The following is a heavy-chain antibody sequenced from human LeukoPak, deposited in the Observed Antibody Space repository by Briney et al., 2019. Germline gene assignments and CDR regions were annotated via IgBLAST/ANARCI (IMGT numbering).Heavy chain of an antibody. CDR3: ATTYYYGSGSYWAPAY. CDR1: GFTFSSYW. D-gene: IGHD3-10*01. CDR2: INSDGSST. J-gene: IGHJ4*02. V-gene: IGHV3-74*01. Sequence: GGSLRLSCAASGFTFSSYWMHWVRQAPGKGLVWVSRINSDGSSTSYADYVKGRFTISRDNAKNTLYLQMNSLRAEDTAVYYCATTYYYGSGSYWAPAYWGQGTLVTVSS.